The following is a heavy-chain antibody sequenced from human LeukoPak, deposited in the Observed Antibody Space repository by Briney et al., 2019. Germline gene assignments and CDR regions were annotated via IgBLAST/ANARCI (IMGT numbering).Heavy chain of an antibody. D-gene: IGHD3-10*01. CDR2: IKSDGSST. Sequence: GGSLRLSCAASGFTFSNYWMHWVRQAPGEALMWVSRIKSDGSSTTYADSVKGRFTISRDNAKNTLYLQMNSLRAEDTAVYYCARVRGTYNYYGMDVWGQGATVTVSS. J-gene: IGHJ6*02. V-gene: IGHV3-74*01. CDR3: ARVRGTYNYYGMDV. CDR1: GFTFSNYW.